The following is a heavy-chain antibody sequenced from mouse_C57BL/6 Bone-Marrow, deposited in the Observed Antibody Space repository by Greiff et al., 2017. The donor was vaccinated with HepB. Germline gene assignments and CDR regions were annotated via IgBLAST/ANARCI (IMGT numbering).Heavy chain of an antibody. CDR3: ARQGATGGLYWYFDV. V-gene: IGHV2-6-1*01. D-gene: IGHD3-1*01. J-gene: IGHJ1*03. CDR1: GFSLTSYG. Sequence: VQGVESGPGLVAPSQSLSITCTVSGFSLTSYGVHWVRQPPGKGLEWLVVIWSDGSTTYNSALKSRLSISKDNSKSQVFLKMNSLQTDDTAMYYCARQGATGGLYWYFDVWGTGTTVTVSS. CDR2: IWSDGST.